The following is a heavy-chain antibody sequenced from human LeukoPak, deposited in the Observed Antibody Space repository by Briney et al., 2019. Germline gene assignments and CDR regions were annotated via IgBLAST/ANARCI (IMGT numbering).Heavy chain of an antibody. CDR3: AKDHYWSIDY. CDR1: GFDFSSNW. V-gene: IGHV3-74*01. CDR2: IKGDGIST. J-gene: IGHJ4*02. D-gene: IGHD3-3*01. Sequence: GGSLRLSWAASGFDFSSNWMHWVRHAPGQGLVWVSRIKGDGISTNYADSVKGRFTISRDIAKNTLYLQMNSLRAEDTGVYYCAKDHYWSIDYWGRGTLVTVSS.